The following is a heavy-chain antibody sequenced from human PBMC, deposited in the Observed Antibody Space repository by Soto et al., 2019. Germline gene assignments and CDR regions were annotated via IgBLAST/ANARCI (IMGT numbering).Heavy chain of an antibody. CDR1: GGSISSSSYY. V-gene: IGHV4-39*01. CDR2: IYYSGST. Sequence: SETLSLTCTVSGGSISSSSYYWGWIRQPPGKGLEWIGSIYYSGSTYYNPSLKSRVTISVDTSKNQFSLKLSSVTAADTAVYYCARIYYDILTGYPYFDYWGQGTLVTVSS. CDR3: ARIYYDILTGYPYFDY. D-gene: IGHD3-9*01. J-gene: IGHJ4*02.